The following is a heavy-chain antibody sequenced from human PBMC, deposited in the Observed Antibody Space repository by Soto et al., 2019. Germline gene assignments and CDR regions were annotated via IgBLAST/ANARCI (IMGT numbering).Heavy chain of an antibody. J-gene: IGHJ4*02. CDR1: GYGFTTYG. D-gene: IGHD1-1*01. CDR2: ISAHNGNT. Sequence: QVHLVQSGAEVKKPGASVKVSCKGSGYGFTTYGITWVRQAPGQGLEWMAWISAHNGNTNYAQKLQGRVTVTRDTSTSTAYMELSSLRSDDTAVYYCARGRYGDYWGQGAVVTVSS. V-gene: IGHV1-18*01. CDR3: ARGRYGDY.